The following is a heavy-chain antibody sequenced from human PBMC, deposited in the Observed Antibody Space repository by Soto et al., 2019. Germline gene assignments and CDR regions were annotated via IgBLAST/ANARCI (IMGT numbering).Heavy chain of an antibody. V-gene: IGHV3-21*01. CDR1: GFTFSSYS. CDR2: ISSSSSYI. Sequence: VQLVESGGGLVKPGGSLRLSCAASGFTFSSYSMNWVRQAPGKGLEWVSSISSSSSYIYYADSVKGRFTISRDNAKNSLYLQMNSLRAEDTAVYYCARGEQLAGYYYYYMDVWGKGTTVTVSS. J-gene: IGHJ6*03. D-gene: IGHD6-6*01. CDR3: ARGEQLAGYYYYYMDV.